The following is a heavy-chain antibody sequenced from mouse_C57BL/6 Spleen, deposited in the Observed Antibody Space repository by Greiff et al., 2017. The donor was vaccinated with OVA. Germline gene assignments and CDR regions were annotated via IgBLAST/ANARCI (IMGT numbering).Heavy chain of an antibody. V-gene: IGHV1-82*01. CDR2: IYPGDGDT. CDR1: GYAFSSSW. D-gene: IGHD1-1*01. CDR3: ASGTTVVATDY. Sequence: VQLQQSGPELVKPGASVKISCKASGYAFSSSWMNWAKQRPGKGLEWIGRIYPGDGDTNYNGKFKGKATLTADKSSSTAYMQLSSLTSEDSAVYFCASGTTVVATDYWGQGTTLTVSS. J-gene: IGHJ2*01.